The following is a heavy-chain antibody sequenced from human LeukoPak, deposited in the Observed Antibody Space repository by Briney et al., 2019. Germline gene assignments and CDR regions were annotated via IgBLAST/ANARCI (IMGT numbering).Heavy chain of an antibody. J-gene: IGHJ3*02. D-gene: IGHD2-2*01. CDR2: ISSSSSYI. V-gene: IGHV3-21*01. Sequence: PGGSLRLSCAASGFTFSSYSMNWVRQAPGKGLEWVSSISSSSSYIYYADSVKGRFTNSRDNAKNSLYLQMSSLRAEDTAVYYCARERGRYCSSTSCPTEDAFDIWGQGTMVTVSS. CDR1: GFTFSSYS. CDR3: ARERGRYCSSTSCPTEDAFDI.